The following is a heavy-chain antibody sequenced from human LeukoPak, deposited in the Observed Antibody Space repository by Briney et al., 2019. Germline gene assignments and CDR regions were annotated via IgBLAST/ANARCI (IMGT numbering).Heavy chain of an antibody. Sequence: SVKVSCKASGYSFTIYGISWVRQAPGQGLEWMGGIIPIFGTANYAQKFQGRVTITADESTSTAYMELSSLRSEDTAVYYCARDGKYCTNGVCPFQHWGQGTLVTVSS. D-gene: IGHD2-8*01. V-gene: IGHV1-69*13. CDR3: ARDGKYCTNGVCPFQH. CDR2: IIPIFGTA. J-gene: IGHJ1*01. CDR1: GYSFTIYG.